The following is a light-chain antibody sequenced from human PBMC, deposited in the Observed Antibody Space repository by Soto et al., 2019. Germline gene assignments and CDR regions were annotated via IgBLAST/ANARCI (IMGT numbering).Light chain of an antibody. CDR3: QQYGSSPRT. Sequence: EIVLAQSPGTLSLSPGERATLSCRASQSVSSSHLAWYQQKPGQAPRLLIYGASSRATGIPDRFSGSGSGTDFTLTISRLETEDFVVYYCQQYGSSPRTFGRGPRWIS. CDR1: QSVSSSH. J-gene: IGKJ2*01. V-gene: IGKV3-20*01. CDR2: GAS.